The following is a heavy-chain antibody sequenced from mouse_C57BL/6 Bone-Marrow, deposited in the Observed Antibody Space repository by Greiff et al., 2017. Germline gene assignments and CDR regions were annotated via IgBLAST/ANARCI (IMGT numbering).Heavy chain of an antibody. CDR1: GYTFTSYW. V-gene: IGHV1-55*01. J-gene: IGHJ1*03. CDR2: IYPGSGST. D-gene: IGHD1-1*01. CDR3: DTTVVVPHWYFDV. Sequence: QVQLQQPGAELVKPGASVKMSCKASGYTFTSYWITWVKQRPGQGLEWIGDIYPGSGSTNYNEKFKSKATLTVDTSSRTAYMQLVSLTSEDSAVYYCDTTVVVPHWYFDVWGTGTTVTVSS.